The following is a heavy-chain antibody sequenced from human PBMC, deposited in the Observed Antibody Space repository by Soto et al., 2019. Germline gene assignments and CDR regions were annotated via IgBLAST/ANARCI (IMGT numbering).Heavy chain of an antibody. CDR1: GFTFSNYA. Sequence: EMQLLESGGDLVQPGGSLRLSCAASGFTFSNYAMTWVRQAPGKGLEYVSAISGTGVTTYQGDSMKGRFTISRDNSKNTLYLQMDSLRAEDTAIYYCTKDQDDIGMVDAFEIWGQGTMVTVSS. CDR2: ISGTGVTT. J-gene: IGHJ3*02. CDR3: TKDQDDIGMVDAFEI. D-gene: IGHD3-3*01. V-gene: IGHV3-23*02.